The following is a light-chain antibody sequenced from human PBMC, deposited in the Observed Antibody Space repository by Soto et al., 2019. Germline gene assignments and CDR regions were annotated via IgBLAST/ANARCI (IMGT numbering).Light chain of an antibody. CDR2: YDT. J-gene: IGLJ2*01. V-gene: IGLV3-21*04. CDR3: HVWDSSSAHVV. Sequence: SHELTQPPSVSVAPGKTASITCGGNNIGGKTVHWFQQKPGQAPVVVLYYDTHRPSGIPERFSGSNSGNTATLTISRVEAGDEADYYCHVWDSSSAHVVFGGGTKLTVL. CDR1: NIGGKT.